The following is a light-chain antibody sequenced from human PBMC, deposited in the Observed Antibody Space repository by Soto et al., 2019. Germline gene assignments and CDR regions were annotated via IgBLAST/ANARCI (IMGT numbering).Light chain of an antibody. CDR2: VAS. J-gene: IGKJ2*01. Sequence: EIVLTQSPGTLSLSPGERATLSCRASQSVSSSYLAWYQQKPGKAPRLLSYVASSRATGIPDRFSGSGSGTDFTLTISRLEPEDFAVYYGQQYGSSPPYTFGQGTKLEIK. V-gene: IGKV3-20*01. CDR1: QSVSSSY. CDR3: QQYGSSPPYT.